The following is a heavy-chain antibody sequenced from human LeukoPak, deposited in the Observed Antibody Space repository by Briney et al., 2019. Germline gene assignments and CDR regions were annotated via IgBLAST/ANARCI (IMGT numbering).Heavy chain of an antibody. V-gene: IGHV3-49*03. Sequence: GSLRLSCTASGFTFGDYALSWFRQAPGKGLEGLSFIRSKDHGGTSEYAASVKGRFTISRDDSNSIAYLQMNSLIIEDTAVYFCTRDPHYYHGNPHDFWGQGTRVTVSS. CDR2: IRSKDHGGTS. D-gene: IGHD4-23*01. CDR1: GFTFGDYA. J-gene: IGHJ4*02. CDR3: TRDPHYYHGNPHDF.